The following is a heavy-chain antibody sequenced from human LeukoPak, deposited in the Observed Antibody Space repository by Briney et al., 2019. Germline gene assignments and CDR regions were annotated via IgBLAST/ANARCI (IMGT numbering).Heavy chain of an antibody. CDR3: ARGLTVYSSSWMGWFDP. J-gene: IGHJ5*02. CDR2: IHHSGST. D-gene: IGHD6-13*01. V-gene: IGHV4-34*01. CDR1: GGSFSGYY. Sequence: SESLSLTCAVYGGSFSGYYWSWIRQPPGKALEWIGEIHHSGSTNYNPSLKSRVTISVDTSKNQFSLKLSSVTAADTAVYYCARGLTVYSSSWMGWFDPWAREPWSPSPQ.